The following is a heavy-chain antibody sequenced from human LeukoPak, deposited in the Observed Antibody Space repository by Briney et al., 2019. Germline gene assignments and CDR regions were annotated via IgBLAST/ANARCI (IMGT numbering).Heavy chain of an antibody. CDR3: VRDSEMRYYMDV. CDR2: IHTSGSI. Sequence: SQTLSLTCTVSGGSISSGSYYWSWIRQPAGKGLEWIGRIHTSGSINYNPSLKSRVTISVDTSKNQFSLKLSSVTAADTAMYYCVRDSEMRYYMDVWGKGTTVTVSS. V-gene: IGHV4-61*02. D-gene: IGHD1-26*01. J-gene: IGHJ6*03. CDR1: GGSISSGSYY.